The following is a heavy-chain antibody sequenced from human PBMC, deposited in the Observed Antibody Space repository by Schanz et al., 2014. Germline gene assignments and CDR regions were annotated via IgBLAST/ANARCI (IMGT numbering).Heavy chain of an antibody. J-gene: IGHJ5*02. D-gene: IGHD3-16*01. Sequence: QVQLVQSGAEVKKPGASVKVSCKTSGYTFTDYPINWVRQAPGRRLEWMGWINTASGNTRYSEAFQGRVTMTRDTSATTAYMELRSLRSDDTAHYYCVRVPSRDVSFDLWGQGTLVTVAS. CDR2: INTASGNT. CDR3: VRVPSRDVSFDL. V-gene: IGHV1-3*04. CDR1: GYTFTDYP.